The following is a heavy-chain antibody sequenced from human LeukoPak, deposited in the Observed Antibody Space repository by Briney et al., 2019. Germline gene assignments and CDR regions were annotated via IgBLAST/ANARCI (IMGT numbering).Heavy chain of an antibody. CDR3: ARDPGYYDSSGYYYFDY. D-gene: IGHD3-22*01. Sequence: ASVKVSCKASGYTFAGYFMHWVRQAPGQGLEWMGWINPNSGDTNYAQKFQGRVTMTRDTSISTAYMELRSLRSDDTAVYYCARDPGYYDSSGYYYFDYWGQGTLVTVSS. CDR2: INPNSGDT. V-gene: IGHV1-2*02. J-gene: IGHJ4*02. CDR1: GYTFAGYF.